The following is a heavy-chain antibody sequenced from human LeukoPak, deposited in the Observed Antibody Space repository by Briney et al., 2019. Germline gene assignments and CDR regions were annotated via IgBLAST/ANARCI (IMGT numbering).Heavy chain of an antibody. Sequence: GGSLRLSCAASGFTFDDYAMHWVRQAPGKGLEWVSLISWDDGGTYYADSVKGRFTISRDNSKNSLYLQMNSLRAEDTALYYCAKGALWGAFDIWGQGTMVTVSS. J-gene: IGHJ3*02. D-gene: IGHD2/OR15-2a*01. CDR1: GFTFDDYA. V-gene: IGHV3-43D*03. CDR3: AKGALWGAFDI. CDR2: ISWDDGGT.